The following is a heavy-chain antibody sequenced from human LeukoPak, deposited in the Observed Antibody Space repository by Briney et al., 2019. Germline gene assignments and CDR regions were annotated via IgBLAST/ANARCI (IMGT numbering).Heavy chain of an antibody. CDR3: ARAGTANYLFDH. Sequence: SETLSLTCTVSGGSIGRYYWAWIRQSAGKGLEWIGHIYANVATNYNPSFKGRVTVSVDTSKNQISLRLTFVTAADTAMYYCARAGTANYLFDHWGQGTPVTVSS. CDR2: IYANVAT. D-gene: IGHD4/OR15-4a*01. CDR1: GGSIGRYY. J-gene: IGHJ4*02. V-gene: IGHV4-4*07.